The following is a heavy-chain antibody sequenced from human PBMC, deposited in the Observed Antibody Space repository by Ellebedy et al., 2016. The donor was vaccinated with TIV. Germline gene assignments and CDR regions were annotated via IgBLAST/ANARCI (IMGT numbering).Heavy chain of an antibody. D-gene: IGHD3-16*02. Sequence: PGGSLRLSCAASGFTFSDYYMSCIRQAPGQGLEWVSYISSSGRYTNYADSVKGRFTISRDNAKNSLYLQMNSLRAEDTAVYYCARGQLRLGELALAPFDYWGQGTLVTVSS. CDR3: ARGQLRLGELALAPFDY. V-gene: IGHV3-11*06. CDR1: GFTFSDYY. CDR2: ISSSGRYT. J-gene: IGHJ4*02.